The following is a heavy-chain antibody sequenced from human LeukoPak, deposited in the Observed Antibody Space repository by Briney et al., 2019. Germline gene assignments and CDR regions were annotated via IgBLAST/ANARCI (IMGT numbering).Heavy chain of an antibody. CDR1: GGSFSSYY. Sequence: SETLSLTCAVYGGSFSSYYWGWIRQPPGKGLEWIGSIYYSGSTYYNPSLKSRVTISVDTSKNQFSLKLSSVTAADTAVYYCARVHGGYDGSTTYYYYYYMDVWGKGTTVTVSS. J-gene: IGHJ6*03. D-gene: IGHD5-12*01. V-gene: IGHV4-39*07. CDR2: IYYSGST. CDR3: ARVHGGYDGSTTYYYYYYMDV.